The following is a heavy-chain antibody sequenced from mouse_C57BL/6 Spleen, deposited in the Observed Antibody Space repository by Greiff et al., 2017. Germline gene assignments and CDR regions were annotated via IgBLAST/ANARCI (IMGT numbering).Heavy chain of an antibody. D-gene: IGHD1-2*01. Sequence: SGPVLVKPGPSVKISCKASGFTFTDYYMHWVKQSHGKSLEWIGLVYPYYGGTSYNQKFKGKGTLTVDTSSSTAYMELNSLYSEDSAVYYSARSTAGAMDYWGQGTSVTVAS. CDR1: GFTFTDYY. CDR2: VYPYYGGT. V-gene: IGHV1-36*01. J-gene: IGHJ4*01. CDR3: ARSTAGAMDY.